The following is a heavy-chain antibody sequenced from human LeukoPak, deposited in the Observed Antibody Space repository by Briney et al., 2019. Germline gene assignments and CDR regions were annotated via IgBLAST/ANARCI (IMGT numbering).Heavy chain of an antibody. V-gene: IGHV3-23*01. CDR2: ISGSGGST. J-gene: IGHJ6*02. D-gene: IGHD3-22*01. Sequence: GGSLRLSCAASGFTFSSYAMSWVRQAPGKGLEWVSAISGSGGSTYYADSVKGRFTISRDNFKNTLYLQMNSLRAEDTAVYYCARVGDSSGYFYYYYGMDVWGQGTTVTVSS. CDR1: GFTFSSYA. CDR3: ARVGDSSGYFYYYYGMDV.